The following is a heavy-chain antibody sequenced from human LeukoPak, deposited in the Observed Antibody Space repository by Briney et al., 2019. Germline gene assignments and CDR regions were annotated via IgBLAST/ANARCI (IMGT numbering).Heavy chain of an antibody. Sequence: PSETLSFICGIYGGSFSGYYWSWIGQPPGKGLEWFGEINHSGSTNDHPSLKSRVTISVDTSKNQFSLKLSSVTAADTAVYYAVRGLPTFIPARPFAFDIWGQGTMVTVSS. V-gene: IGHV4-34*01. J-gene: IGHJ3*02. CDR3: VRGLPTFIPARPFAFDI. D-gene: IGHD6-6*01. CDR2: INHSGST. CDR1: GGSFSGYY.